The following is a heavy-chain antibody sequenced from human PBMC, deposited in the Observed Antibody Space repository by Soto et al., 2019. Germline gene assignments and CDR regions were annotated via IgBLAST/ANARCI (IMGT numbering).Heavy chain of an antibody. CDR2: IWYDGSNK. CDR1: GFTFSSYY. V-gene: IGHV3-33*01. D-gene: IGHD3-10*01. Sequence: PAWSLTLSCAASGFTFSSYYMHWVRQAPGKGLEWVAVIWYDGSNKYYADSVKGRFTISRDNSKNTLYLQMNSLRAEDTAVYYCARDFFSGDHYYGSGSPDYWGQGTLVTVSS. CDR3: ARDFFSGDHYYGSGSPDY. J-gene: IGHJ4*02.